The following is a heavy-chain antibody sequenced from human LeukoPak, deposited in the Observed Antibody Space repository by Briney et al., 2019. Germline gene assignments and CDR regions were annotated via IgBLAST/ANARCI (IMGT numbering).Heavy chain of an antibody. CDR2: IWYDGSNK. Sequence: GRSLRLSCAASGFTFSSYGMHLVRQAPGKGLEWVAVIWYDGSNKYYADSVKGRFTISRDNSKNTLYLQMNSLRAEDTAVYYCAKSQQATTFVVGYMDVWGKGTTVTVSS. J-gene: IGHJ6*03. CDR3: AKSQQATTFVVGYMDV. D-gene: IGHD2-21*01. V-gene: IGHV3-33*06. CDR1: GFTFSSYG.